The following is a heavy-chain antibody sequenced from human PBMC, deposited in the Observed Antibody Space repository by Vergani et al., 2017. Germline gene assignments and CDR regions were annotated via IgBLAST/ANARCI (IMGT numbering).Heavy chain of an antibody. CDR1: GGSLNGYY. D-gene: IGHD2-21*01. Sequence: QVQLQQWGAGLLKPSETLSLTCAVYGGSLNGYYWSWIRQLPGKGLEWIGEINHSGSTNYNPSLKSRVTISVDTSKNQFSLKLSSVTAADTAVYYCASSKGIVVVGGRWFDPWGQGTLVTVSS. CDR2: INHSGST. V-gene: IGHV4-34*01. CDR3: ASSKGIVVVGGRWFDP. J-gene: IGHJ5*02.